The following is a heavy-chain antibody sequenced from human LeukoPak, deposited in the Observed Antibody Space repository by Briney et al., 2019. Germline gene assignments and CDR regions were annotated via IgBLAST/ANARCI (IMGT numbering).Heavy chain of an antibody. D-gene: IGHD3-16*02. V-gene: IGHV3-48*01. CDR2: ISSSSSTI. CDR3: ARDLNDYVWGSYRGLGD. Sequence: GGSLRLSCAASGFTFSSYSMNWVRQAPGKGLEWVSYISSSSSTIYYADSVKGRFTISRDNAKNSLYLQMNSLRAEDTAVYYCARDLNDYVWGSYRGLGDWGQGTLVTVSS. J-gene: IGHJ4*02. CDR1: GFTFSSYS.